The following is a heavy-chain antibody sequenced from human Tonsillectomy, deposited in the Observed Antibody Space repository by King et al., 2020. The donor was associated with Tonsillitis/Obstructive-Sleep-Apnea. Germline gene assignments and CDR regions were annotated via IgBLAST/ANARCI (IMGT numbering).Heavy chain of an antibody. Sequence: VQLVESGGGLVQPGESLRVSCAASGFMFRDHYMDWVRQAPGKGLEWVGRSRNKANSYIVEYAASLKGRITISRDDSKNVLYLQMSSLKTEDTAVYYCVREVEADGVFDNWGQGTLVTVAS. CDR3: VREVEADGVFDN. CDR1: GFMFRDHY. D-gene: IGHD3-3*01. V-gene: IGHV3-72*01. J-gene: IGHJ4*02. CDR2: SRNKANSYIV.